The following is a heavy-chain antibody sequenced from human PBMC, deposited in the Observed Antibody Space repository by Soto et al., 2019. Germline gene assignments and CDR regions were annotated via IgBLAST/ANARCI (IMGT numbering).Heavy chain of an antibody. V-gene: IGHV4-59*02. CDR1: GGSVSRYY. CDR2: IYYSGST. Sequence: QVQLQESGPGLVEPTETLSLTCTVSGGSVSRYYWSWIRQPPVKGLEWIGYIYYSGSTNYNPSLKSRVTISVDTSKNQFSLKLSSVTAADTAVSYCARTVLSHYDILTGYYRPLAFDIWGQGTMVTVSS. J-gene: IGHJ3*02. CDR3: ARTVLSHYDILTGYYRPLAFDI. D-gene: IGHD3-9*01.